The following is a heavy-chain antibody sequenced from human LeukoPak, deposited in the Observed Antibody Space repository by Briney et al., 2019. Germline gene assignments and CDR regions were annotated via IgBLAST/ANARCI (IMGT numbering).Heavy chain of an antibody. D-gene: IGHD4-17*01. CDR1: GFTFSTYT. Sequence: KPGGSLRLSCVASGFTFSTYTMTWVRQAPGEGLEWVSSITGTSDDIYYTDSVKGRFIISRDNAKNSLFLQMDSLRVEDTAVYYCARVVTTVTTIWFDPWGQGTLVTVSS. J-gene: IGHJ5*02. V-gene: IGHV3-21*01. CDR2: ITGTSDDI. CDR3: ARVVTTVTTIWFDP.